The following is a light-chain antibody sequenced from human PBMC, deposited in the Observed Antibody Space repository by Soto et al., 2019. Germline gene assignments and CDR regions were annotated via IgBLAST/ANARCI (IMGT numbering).Light chain of an antibody. CDR1: SSDVGAYNY. J-gene: IGLJ2*01. V-gene: IGLV2-8*01. Sequence: QSALTQPPSASGSPGQSVTISCTRTSSDVGAYNYVSWYQQHPGKAPRLMIYEVNKRPSGVPDRFSGSKSGNTASLTVSGLQADDEADYYCASYAGSDTVLFGGGTKLTVL. CDR3: ASYAGSDTVL. CDR2: EVN.